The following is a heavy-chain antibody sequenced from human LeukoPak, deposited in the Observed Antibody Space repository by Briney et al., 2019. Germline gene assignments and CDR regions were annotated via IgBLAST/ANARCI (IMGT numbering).Heavy chain of an antibody. V-gene: IGHV4-59*01. Sequence: SETLSLTCTVSGGSISGYYWSWIRQPPGKGLEWIGYIYYSGSTNYNPSLKSRVTISVDTSKNQFSLKLSSVTAADTAVYYCARDRVSSGWGAFYYWGQGTLVTVSS. J-gene: IGHJ4*02. CDR3: ARDRVSSGWGAFYY. CDR2: IYYSGST. D-gene: IGHD6-19*01. CDR1: GGSISGYY.